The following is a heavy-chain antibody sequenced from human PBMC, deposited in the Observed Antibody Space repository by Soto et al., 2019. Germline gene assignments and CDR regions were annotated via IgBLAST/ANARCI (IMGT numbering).Heavy chain of an antibody. V-gene: IGHV4-59*01. Sequence: SETLSLTCTVSGGSISSYYWSWIRQPPGKGLEWIGYIYYSGSTTYNPSLKSRVTISVDTSKNQFSLKLSSVTAADTAVYYCARLPSGWYSTYADYWGQGTLVTVSS. CDR2: IYYSGST. CDR3: ARLPSGWYSTYADY. D-gene: IGHD6-19*01. CDR1: GGSISSYY. J-gene: IGHJ4*02.